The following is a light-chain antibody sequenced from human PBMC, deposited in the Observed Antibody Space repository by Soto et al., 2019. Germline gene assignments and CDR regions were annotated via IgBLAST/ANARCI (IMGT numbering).Light chain of an antibody. Sequence: DIQMTQSPSTLSASVGDRVTITCRASQSISSWLAWYQQKPGKAPKLLIYDASSWESGVPSRFSGRGSGTEFTLTISRLQPDDLAYYYRQHYNSYRTFGQGTKVEIK. CDR3: QHYNSYRT. J-gene: IGKJ1*01. V-gene: IGKV1-5*01. CDR1: QSISSW. CDR2: DAS.